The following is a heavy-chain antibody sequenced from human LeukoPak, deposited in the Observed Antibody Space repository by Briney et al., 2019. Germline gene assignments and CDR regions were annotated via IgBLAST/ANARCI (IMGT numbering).Heavy chain of an antibody. D-gene: IGHD6-13*01. V-gene: IGHV1-24*01. Sequence: ASVKVSCKVSEYTLTELSMHWVRQAPGKGLEWMGGFDPEDVETIYAHKFQGRVTVTEDTSTDTAYMELSSLRSDDTAVYYCASQMKGGAAPIWWFDPWGQGTLVTVSS. CDR2: FDPEDVET. CDR3: ASQMKGGAAPIWWFDP. CDR1: EYTLTELS. J-gene: IGHJ5*02.